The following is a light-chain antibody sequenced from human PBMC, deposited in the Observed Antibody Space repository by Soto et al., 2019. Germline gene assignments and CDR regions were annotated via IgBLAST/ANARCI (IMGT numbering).Light chain of an antibody. J-gene: IGLJ1*01. CDR2: DVN. CDR1: SSDVGGYNY. CDR3: SSYSSSGTRYV. V-gene: IGLV2-14*01. Sequence: QSVLTQPASVSGSPGQSITISCTGTSSDVGGYNYVSWYQHHPGKAPKLMIYDVNNRPSGISNRFFGSKSGNTASLTISGLQTEDEDDYYCSSYSSSGTRYVFGTGTKLTVL.